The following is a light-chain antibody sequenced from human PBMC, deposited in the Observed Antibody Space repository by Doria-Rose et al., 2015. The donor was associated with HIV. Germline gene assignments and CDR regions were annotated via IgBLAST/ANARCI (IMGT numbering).Light chain of an antibody. CDR2: WAS. V-gene: IGKV4-1*01. Sequence: TQSPESLGMSLGERATLNCKSNQSLLYTSKNYLAWYQQKPGQPPKLLIYWASTRQSGVPARFSGSGSGTDFTLTISSLEAEDVAVYCCQQYYDTPSFGPGTTVDIK. CDR1: QSLLYTSKNY. J-gene: IGKJ3*01. CDR3: QQYYDTPS.